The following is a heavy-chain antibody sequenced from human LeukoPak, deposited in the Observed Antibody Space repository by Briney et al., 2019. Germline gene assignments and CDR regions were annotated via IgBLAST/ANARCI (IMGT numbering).Heavy chain of an antibody. CDR1: GFTFTNYW. Sequence: GGSLRLSCAASGFTFTNYWMTWVRQSPGKGLEWVADIKQEGSKKNCVDSVKGRFTISGDNAKNSLYLQMNSLRGDDTAVYHCASWGPYCSSTNCPLWGQGTLVTVSS. D-gene: IGHD2-2*01. CDR3: ASWGPYCSSTNCPL. V-gene: IGHV3-7*01. CDR2: IKQEGSKK. J-gene: IGHJ4*02.